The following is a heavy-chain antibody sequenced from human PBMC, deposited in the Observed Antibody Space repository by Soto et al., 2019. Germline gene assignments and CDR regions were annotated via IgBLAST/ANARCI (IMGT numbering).Heavy chain of an antibody. J-gene: IGHJ6*03. CDR3: AREGLVVVAANRHYSTDV. CDR2: ISSSSSTI. D-gene: IGHD2-15*01. Sequence: GGSLRLSCAASGFTFSSYGMNCVRQAPGKGLEWVSYISSSSSTIYYADSVKGRFTISRDNAKNSLYLQMNSLRAEDTAVYYCAREGLVVVAANRHYSTDVWGKGLTVTVSS. CDR1: GFTFSSYG. V-gene: IGHV3-48*01.